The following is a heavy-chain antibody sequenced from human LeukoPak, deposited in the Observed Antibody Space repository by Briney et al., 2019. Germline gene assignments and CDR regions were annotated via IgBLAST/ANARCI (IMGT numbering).Heavy chain of an antibody. D-gene: IGHD7-27*01. CDR3: ARESNWAFDY. J-gene: IGHJ4*02. Sequence: PGGSLRLSCAVSGFTFSDYYMTWIRQAPGKGLEWDSYISSRGNTIYYADSVKGRFTVSRDNAKNSLYLQMNSLRAEDTAVYYCARESNWAFDYWGQGTLVTVSS. V-gene: IGHV3-11*01. CDR2: ISSRGNTI. CDR1: GFTFSDYY.